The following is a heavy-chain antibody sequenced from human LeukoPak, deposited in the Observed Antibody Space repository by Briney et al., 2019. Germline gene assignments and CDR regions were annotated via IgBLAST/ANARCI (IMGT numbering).Heavy chain of an antibody. CDR3: AAMTTVTTGY. D-gene: IGHD4-17*01. CDR1: GFTFSSYA. J-gene: IGHJ4*02. V-gene: IGHV3-30-3*01. Sequence: PGGSLRLSCAASGFTFSSYAMHWVRQAPGKGLEWVAVISYDGSNKYYADSVKGRFTISRDNSKNTLYLQMNSLRAEDTAVYYCAAMTTVTTGYWGQGTLVTVSS. CDR2: ISYDGSNK.